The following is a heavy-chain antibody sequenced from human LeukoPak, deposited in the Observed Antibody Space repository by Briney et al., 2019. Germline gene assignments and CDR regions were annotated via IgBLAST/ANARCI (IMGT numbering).Heavy chain of an antibody. J-gene: IGHJ5*02. V-gene: IGHV4-59*01. Sequence: SETLSLTCTVSGGSISSYYWSWIRQPPGKGLEWIGYIYYSGSTNYNPSLKSRVTISVDTSKNQFSLKLSSVTAAEPAVYYCARWGNRFDPWGQGTLVTVSS. D-gene: IGHD3-16*01. CDR2: IYYSGST. CDR3: ARWGNRFDP. CDR1: GGSISSYY.